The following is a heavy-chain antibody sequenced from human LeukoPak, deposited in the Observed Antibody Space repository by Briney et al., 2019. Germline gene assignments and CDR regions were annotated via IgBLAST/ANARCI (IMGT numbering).Heavy chain of an antibody. D-gene: IGHD1-26*01. CDR2: ISGSGGST. V-gene: IGHV3-23*01. Sequence: GGSLRLSCAASRFTFSSYAMSWVRQAPGKGLEWVSAISGSGGSTYYADSVKGRFTISRDNSKNTLYLQMNSLRAEDTAVYYCAKVKANREAFDIWGQGTMVTVSS. CDR3: AKVKANREAFDI. CDR1: RFTFSSYA. J-gene: IGHJ3*02.